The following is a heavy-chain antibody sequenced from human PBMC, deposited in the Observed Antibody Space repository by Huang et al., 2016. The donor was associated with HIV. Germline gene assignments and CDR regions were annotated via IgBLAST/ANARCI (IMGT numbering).Heavy chain of an antibody. CDR2: MRGDSSYI. CDR1: GFTFRDYS. J-gene: IGHJ1*01. CDR3: ARSLGYYDILTGATTPGFCCQN. D-gene: IGHD3-9*01. Sequence: EVKLVESGGGLVKPGGSLRLSCAASGFTFRDYSMNWVRQAPGKGLEGVSSMRGDSSYIYSADAVKGRFTISRDNAKKSLYLQMNSLRAEDTAVYFCARSLGYYDILTGATTPGFCCQNWGQGTLVIVSS. V-gene: IGHV3-21*01.